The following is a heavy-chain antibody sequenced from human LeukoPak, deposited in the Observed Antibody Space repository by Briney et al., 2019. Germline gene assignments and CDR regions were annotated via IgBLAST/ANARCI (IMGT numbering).Heavy chain of an antibody. CDR2: ISWNSGSI. J-gene: IGHJ4*02. CDR3: AKDTKRYYGSGSYSDC. CDR1: GFTFDDYA. Sequence: GRSLTLSCAVSGFTFDDYAMHWVRQAPGQGLEGVSGISWNSGSIGYADSVKGRFTISRDNAKNSLYLQMNSLRAEDTALYYCAKDTKRYYGSGSYSDCWGQGTLVTVSS. D-gene: IGHD3-10*01. V-gene: IGHV3-9*01.